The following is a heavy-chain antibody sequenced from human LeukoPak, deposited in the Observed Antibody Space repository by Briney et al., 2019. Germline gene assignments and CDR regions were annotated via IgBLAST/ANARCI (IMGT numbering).Heavy chain of an antibody. Sequence: SVKVSCKASGGTFSRYTISWVRQAPGQGLEWMGGIIPLFGTANYAQKFQGRVTITADKSTTTAYMELSSLRSEDTAVYYCASHGSGTYGSFDYWSQGTLVTVSS. J-gene: IGHJ4*02. D-gene: IGHD3-10*01. CDR1: GGTFSRYT. CDR3: ASHGSGTYGSFDY. CDR2: IIPLFGTA. V-gene: IGHV1-69*06.